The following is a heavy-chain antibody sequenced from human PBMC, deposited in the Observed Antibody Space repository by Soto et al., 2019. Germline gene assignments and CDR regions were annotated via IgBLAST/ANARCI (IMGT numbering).Heavy chain of an antibody. CDR2: INPNSGGT. J-gene: IGHJ6*02. CDR3: ARDPVLLWFGEAYYYYYGMDV. CDR1: GYTFTGYY. D-gene: IGHD3-10*01. V-gene: IGHV1-2*02. Sequence: GASVKVSCKASGYTFTGYYMHWLRQAPGQGLEWMGWINPNSGGTNYAQKFQGRVTMTRDTSISTAYMELSRLRSDDTAVYYCARDPVLLWFGEAYYYYYGMDVWGQGTTVTVS.